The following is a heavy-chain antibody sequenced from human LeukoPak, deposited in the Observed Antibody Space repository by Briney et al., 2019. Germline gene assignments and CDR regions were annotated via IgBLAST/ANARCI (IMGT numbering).Heavy chain of an antibody. CDR2: IYQSGST. CDR3: VRHLPCFGCYYYYMDV. J-gene: IGHJ6*03. CDR1: GGSINSGGYY. Sequence: PSETLSLTCTVSGGSINSGGYYWSWIRQPPGKGLEWIGYIYQSGSTYYNPSLKSRVTISVDRSKNQFYLNLTSVTAADTAVYYCVRHLPCFGCYYYYMDVWGRRTTVTVSS. D-gene: IGHD6-19*01. V-gene: IGHV4-30-2*01.